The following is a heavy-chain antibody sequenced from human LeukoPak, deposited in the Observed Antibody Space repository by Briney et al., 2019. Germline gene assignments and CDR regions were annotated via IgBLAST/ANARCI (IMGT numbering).Heavy chain of an antibody. CDR2: IHPDSGGT. J-gene: IGHJ4*02. CDR3: ARDGPSRMVEFDC. Sequence: ASVKVSCKASGHTFAGYYMYWVRQAPGQGFEWVGWIHPDSGGTHSAQHLQGRATMTWDRSITTAYMELSRLESDDTAVYYCARDGPSRMVEFDCWGQGTLVTVSS. D-gene: IGHD3-10*01. V-gene: IGHV1-2*02. CDR1: GHTFAGYY.